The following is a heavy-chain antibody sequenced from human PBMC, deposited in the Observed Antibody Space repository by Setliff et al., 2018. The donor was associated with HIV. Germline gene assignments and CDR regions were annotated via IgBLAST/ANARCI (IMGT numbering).Heavy chain of an antibody. CDR1: GYTFTNFY. CDR3: ATRIRDGHRGYGYFDF. Sequence: ASVKVSCKASGYTFTNFYMHWVRQAPGQGLEWMGWISTYNGNTNYAQKFQGRVTTTEDTSTDTAYMELSSLRPEDTAVYYCATRIRDGHRGYGYFDFWGQGTLVTVSS. J-gene: IGHJ4*02. V-gene: IGHV1-18*04. D-gene: IGHD5-12*01. CDR2: ISTYNGNT.